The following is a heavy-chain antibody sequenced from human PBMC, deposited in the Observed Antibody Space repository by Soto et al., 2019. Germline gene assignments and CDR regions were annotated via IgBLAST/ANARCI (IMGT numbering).Heavy chain of an antibody. CDR2: ISSSSSTI. D-gene: IGHD6-13*01. J-gene: IGHJ4*02. CDR3: AREFRIAAAGGNDY. Sequence: GGSLRLSCAASGFTFSSYSMNWVRQAPGKGLEWVSYISSSSSTIYYADSVKGRLTISRDNAKNSLYLQMNSLRAEDTAVYYCAREFRIAAAGGNDYWGQGTLVTVSS. V-gene: IGHV3-48*01. CDR1: GFTFSSYS.